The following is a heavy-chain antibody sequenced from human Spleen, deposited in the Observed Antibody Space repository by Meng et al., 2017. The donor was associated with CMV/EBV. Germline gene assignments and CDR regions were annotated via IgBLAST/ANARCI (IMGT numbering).Heavy chain of an antibody. CDR1: YSFTSYD. Sequence: YSFTSYDVNWVRQSTGQGLEWMGWVSAYNGSTRYAQMVQCKVTLTADTATSTVYMELRGLRSDDTAVYYCASGYCSSGSCYPYYFDYWGQGTLVTVSS. J-gene: IGHJ4*02. D-gene: IGHD2-15*01. CDR3: ASGYCSSGSCYPYYFDY. CDR2: VSAYNGST. V-gene: IGHV1-18*01.